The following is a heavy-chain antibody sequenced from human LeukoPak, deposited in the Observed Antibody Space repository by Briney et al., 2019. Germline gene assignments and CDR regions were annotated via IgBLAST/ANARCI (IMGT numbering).Heavy chain of an antibody. CDR3: AREGFDY. V-gene: IGHV1-8*03. Sequence: GASVKVSCSASGYTFTNYDINWVRQPTGQGLEWMGYVNPNSGNTGYAQKFQGRVTITKNTSISTAYMELSSLRSEDTAVYYCAREGFDYWGQGTLATVSS. CDR1: GYTFTNYD. J-gene: IGHJ4*02. CDR2: VNPNSGNT.